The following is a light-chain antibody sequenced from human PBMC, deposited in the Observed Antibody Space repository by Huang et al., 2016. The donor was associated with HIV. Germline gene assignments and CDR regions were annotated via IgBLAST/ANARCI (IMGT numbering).Light chain of an antibody. Sequence: IVMTQSPATLSVSPGGRATLSCRASQSVTSNLAWYQQKVGQAPRLRIYGASTRATGSPARFSGSGSGTDFTLTISSLQSEDFAVYYCQQYNNWPQTFGQGTKVEIK. CDR1: QSVTSN. V-gene: IGKV3-15*01. CDR3: QQYNNWPQT. J-gene: IGKJ1*01. CDR2: GAS.